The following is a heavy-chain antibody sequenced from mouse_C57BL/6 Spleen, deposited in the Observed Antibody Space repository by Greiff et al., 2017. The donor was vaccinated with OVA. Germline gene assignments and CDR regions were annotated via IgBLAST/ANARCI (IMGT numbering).Heavy chain of an antibody. V-gene: IGHV1-42*01. CDR2: INPSTGGT. CDR3: ARFGYYGYFDY. D-gene: IGHD1-1*01. CDR1: GYSFTGYY. Sequence: EVKLVESGPELVKPGASVKISCKASGYSFTGYYMNWVKQSPEKSLEWIGEINPSTGGTTYNQKFKAKATLTVDKSSSTAYMQLKSLTSEDSVVYYCARFGYYGYFDYWGQGTTLTVSS. J-gene: IGHJ2*01.